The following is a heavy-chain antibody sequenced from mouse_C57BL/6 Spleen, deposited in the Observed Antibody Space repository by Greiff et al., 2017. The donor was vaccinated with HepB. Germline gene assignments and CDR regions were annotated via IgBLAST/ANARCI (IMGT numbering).Heavy chain of an antibody. CDR2: IYPSDSET. Sequence: QVQLQQPGAELVRSGSSVKLSCKASGYTFTSYWMDWVKQRPGQGLEWIGNIYPSDSETHYNQKFKDKATLTVDKSSSTAYMQLSSLTSEDSAVYYCAREGGNGAYWGQGTLVTVSA. CDR3: AREGGNGAY. D-gene: IGHD2-1*01. CDR1: GYTFTSYW. V-gene: IGHV1-61*01. J-gene: IGHJ3*01.